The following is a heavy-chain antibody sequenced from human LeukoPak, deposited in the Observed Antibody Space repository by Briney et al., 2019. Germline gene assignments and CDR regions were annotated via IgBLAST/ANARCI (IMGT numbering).Heavy chain of an antibody. CDR2: IRYDGSNK. Sequence: PGGSLRLSCAASGVTFSNYGMHWVRQAPGKGLEWVAFIRYDGSNKYYADFVKGRFSISRDNSNNTLYLPMNSLRTEDTAVYFCGNDLRYSSSWHSGDYWGQGSLVIVSS. CDR3: GNDLRYSSSWHSGDY. D-gene: IGHD6-13*01. V-gene: IGHV3-30*02. J-gene: IGHJ4*02. CDR1: GVTFSNYG.